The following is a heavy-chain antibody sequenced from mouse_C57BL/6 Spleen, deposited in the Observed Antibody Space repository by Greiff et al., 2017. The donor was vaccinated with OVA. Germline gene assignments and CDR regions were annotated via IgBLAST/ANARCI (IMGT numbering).Heavy chain of an antibody. Sequence: VQLQQPGAELVKPGASVKMSCKASGYTFTSYWITWVKQRPGQGLEWIGDIYPGSGSTNYNEKFKSKATLTVDTSSSTAYMQLSSLTSEDSAVYYCARDYYYYGSSDLNYWGQGTTLTVSS. CDR1: GYTFTSYW. CDR3: ARDYYYYGSSDLNY. CDR2: IYPGSGST. D-gene: IGHD1-1*01. J-gene: IGHJ2*01. V-gene: IGHV1-55*01.